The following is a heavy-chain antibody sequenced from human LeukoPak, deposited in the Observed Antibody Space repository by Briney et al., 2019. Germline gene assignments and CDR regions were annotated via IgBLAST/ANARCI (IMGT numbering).Heavy chain of an antibody. V-gene: IGHV4-59*01. D-gene: IGHD3-9*01. J-gene: IGHJ5*02. CDR2: TYYSGST. CDR3: ARTPYYDILTGFPNNWFDP. CDR1: GGSISSYY. Sequence: SETLSLTCTVSGGSISSYYWSWIRQPPGKGLEWIGYTYYSGSTNYNPSLKSRVTISVDTSKNQFSLKLSSVTAADTAVYYCARTPYYDILTGFPNNWFDPGGQGTLVTVSS.